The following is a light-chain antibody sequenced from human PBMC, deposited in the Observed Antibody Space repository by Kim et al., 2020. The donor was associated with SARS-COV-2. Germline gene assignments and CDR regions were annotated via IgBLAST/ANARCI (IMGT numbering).Light chain of an antibody. J-gene: IGLJ3*02. Sequence: VAPGKTASIPCSGDKLGHKYVEWYQQKPGQSPVVVIYQDNKRPSGIPERFSGSNSGNTATLTISGSQAVDEADYYCQAWDTSTVVFGGGTQLTVL. CDR1: KLGHKY. V-gene: IGLV3-1*01. CDR3: QAWDTSTVV. CDR2: QDN.